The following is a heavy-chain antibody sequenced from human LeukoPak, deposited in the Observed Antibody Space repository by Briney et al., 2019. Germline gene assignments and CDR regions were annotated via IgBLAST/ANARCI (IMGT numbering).Heavy chain of an antibody. J-gene: IGHJ4*02. V-gene: IGHV4-4*02. CDR1: GGSISSSNW. Sequence: SGTLSLTCAVSGGSISSSNWWSSVRQPPGKGLEWIGEIYHSGSTNYNPSLKSLVTISVDKYQYQFSLKLTSVASAYTALYYGARYLDGFDYWGQGTLVTVSP. CDR2: IYHSGST. CDR3: ARYLDGFDY. D-gene: IGHD5-24*01.